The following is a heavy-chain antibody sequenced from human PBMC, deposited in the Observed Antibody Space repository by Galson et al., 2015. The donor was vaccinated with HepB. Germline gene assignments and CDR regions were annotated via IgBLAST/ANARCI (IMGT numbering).Heavy chain of an antibody. V-gene: IGHV3-30*02. CDR2: IRYDGSNK. D-gene: IGHD3-10*01. Sequence: SLRLSCAASGFTFSSYGMHWVRQAPGKGLEWVAFIRYDGSNKYYADSVKGRFTISRDNSKNTLYLQMNSLRAEDTAVYYCAKDAVSGRWLHQNDAFDIWGQGTMVTVSS. J-gene: IGHJ3*02. CDR3: AKDAVSGRWLHQNDAFDI. CDR1: GFTFSSYG.